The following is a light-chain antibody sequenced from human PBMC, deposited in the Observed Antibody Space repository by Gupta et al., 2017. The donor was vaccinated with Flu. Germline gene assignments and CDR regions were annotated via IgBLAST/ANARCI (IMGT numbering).Light chain of an antibody. CDR2: DAS. J-gene: IGKJ1*01. CDR3: QQRGNCPWT. CDR1: RSVSSY. V-gene: IGKV3-11*01. Sequence: PPPLLWSPGERTTLSSRARRSVSSYLSWYQQKPGQAPRLLIYDASNRATGIPARFSGSGSGTDFTLTISSLEPEDFAVYYCQQRGNCPWTFGQGTKVEIK.